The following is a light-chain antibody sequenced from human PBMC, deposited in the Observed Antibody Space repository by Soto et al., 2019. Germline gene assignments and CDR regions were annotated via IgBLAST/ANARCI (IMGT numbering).Light chain of an antibody. CDR3: QQYYSYPHT. V-gene: IGKV1-8*01. CDR1: QGISSY. Sequence: AVQMTQSPSTLSASVGDRVTITCRASQGISSYLAWYQQKPGKAPKLLIYAASTLQSGVPSRFSGSGSGTDFTLTISCLQSEDFATYYCQQYYSYPHTFGGGT. J-gene: IGKJ4*01. CDR2: AAS.